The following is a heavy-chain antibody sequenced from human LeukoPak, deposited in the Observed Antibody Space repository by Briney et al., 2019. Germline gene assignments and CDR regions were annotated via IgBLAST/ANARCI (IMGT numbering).Heavy chain of an antibody. V-gene: IGHV1-2*02. CDR2: INPNGGGT. CDR3: ARAKPYGSGSRYYSYYMEV. CDR1: GYTFTGYY. D-gene: IGHD3-10*01. Sequence: ASVKVSCKASGYTFTGYYMHWVRQAPGLGLERMGWINPNGGGTNSAQKFQGRVTMTRDTSISPAYMERSRLRSDDTAVYYGARAKPYGSGSRYYSYYMEVWGKGTTVTVSS. J-gene: IGHJ6*03.